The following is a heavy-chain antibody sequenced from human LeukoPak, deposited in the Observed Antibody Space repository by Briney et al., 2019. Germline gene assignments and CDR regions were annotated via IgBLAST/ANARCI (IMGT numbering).Heavy chain of an antibody. Sequence: SETLSLTCTVSGGSISSSSYYWGWIRQAPGKGLEWIGSIYYSGSTYYNPSLKSRVTISVDTSKNQFSLKLSSVTAADPAVYYCARAPEMIVVVRGGNFDYWGQGTLVTVSS. CDR1: GGSISSSSYY. V-gene: IGHV4-39*01. D-gene: IGHD3-22*01. CDR3: ARAPEMIVVVRGGNFDY. CDR2: IYYSGST. J-gene: IGHJ4*02.